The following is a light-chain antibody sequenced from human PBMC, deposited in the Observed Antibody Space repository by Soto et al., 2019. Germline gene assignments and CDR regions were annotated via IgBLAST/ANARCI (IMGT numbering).Light chain of an antibody. J-gene: IGLJ2*01. CDR2: DVS. CDR3: SSYTSSSTVV. Sequence: QSALTQPASASGSPGQSITISCTGTSSDVGGYKYVSWYQQHPGKAPKLMIYDVSNRPSGGSKRFSGATSRNTAPPTISVLQAENGAEYYCSSYTSSSTVVFGGGAKLTVL. V-gene: IGLV2-14*01. CDR1: SSDVGGYKY.